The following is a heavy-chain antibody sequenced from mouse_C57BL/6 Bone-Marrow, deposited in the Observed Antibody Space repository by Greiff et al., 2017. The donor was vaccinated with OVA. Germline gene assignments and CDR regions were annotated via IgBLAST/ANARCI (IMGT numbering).Heavy chain of an antibody. CDR1: GYTFTSYG. Sequence: QVQLQQSGAELARPGASVKLSCKASGYTFTSYGISWVKQRIGQGLEWIGEIYPRSGNTYYNEKFKGKATLTADKSSSTAYMELRSLTSEDSAVYFCAPETAQATLFAYWGQGTLVTVSA. V-gene: IGHV1-81*01. CDR3: APETAQATLFAY. J-gene: IGHJ3*01. CDR2: IYPRSGNT. D-gene: IGHD3-2*02.